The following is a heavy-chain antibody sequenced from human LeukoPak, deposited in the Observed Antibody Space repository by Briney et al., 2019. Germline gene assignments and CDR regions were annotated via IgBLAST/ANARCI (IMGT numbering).Heavy chain of an antibody. Sequence: PGGALRLSCAASGFTLKDAWMAWVRQAPGRGREWIGRIRNEVDGATTTYATSVKGRFNISRDDSRNTLYLQMQSLKSEDTALYYCATDRLFHNYWGQGTLVTVSS. D-gene: IGHD2-21*01. J-gene: IGHJ4*02. CDR1: GFTLKDAW. CDR3: ATDRLFHNY. V-gene: IGHV3-15*01. CDR2: IRNEVDGATT.